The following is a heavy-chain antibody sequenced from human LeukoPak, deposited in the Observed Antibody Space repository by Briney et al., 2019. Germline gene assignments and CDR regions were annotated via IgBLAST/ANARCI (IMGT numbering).Heavy chain of an antibody. CDR1: GFTVSSNY. CDR2: IHSGGNT. Sequence: GLSLRLSCAASGFTVSSNYMSWVSQAPGKGLEWVSVIHSGGNTFYADSVKGRFTISRDNSKNTLYLQMNSLRAEDTAVYYCARGDIVVVPTAVGSWDYWGQGTLVTVSS. D-gene: IGHD2-2*01. J-gene: IGHJ4*02. CDR3: ARGDIVVVPTAVGSWDY. V-gene: IGHV3-53*01.